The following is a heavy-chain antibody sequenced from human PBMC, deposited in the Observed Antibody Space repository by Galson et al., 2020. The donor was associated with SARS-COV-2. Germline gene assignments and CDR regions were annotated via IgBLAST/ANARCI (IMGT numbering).Heavy chain of an antibody. CDR3: AKHPDSSGSVSRDYFDA. Sequence: GGSLRLSCAASGFTFSEYAMTWVRQAPGKGLEWVSSISGTAYVTYYADSVKGRFTISRDNPKNTLYLQLNSLRAEDTAVYYCAKHPDSSGSVSRDYFDAWGQGTLVTVSS. CDR2: ISGTAYVT. CDR1: GFTFSEYA. D-gene: IGHD3-22*01. V-gene: IGHV3-23*01. J-gene: IGHJ4*02.